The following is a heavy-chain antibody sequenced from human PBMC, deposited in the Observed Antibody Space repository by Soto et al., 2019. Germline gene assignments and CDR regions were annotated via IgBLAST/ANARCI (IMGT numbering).Heavy chain of an antibody. D-gene: IGHD6-6*01. CDR3: ARGRVAARRWYFDL. CDR1: GGSFSGYY. CDR2: INHSGST. J-gene: IGHJ2*01. Sequence: QVQLQQWGAGLLKPSETLSLTCAVYGGSFSGYYWNWIRQPPGKGLGWIGEINHSGSTNYNPSLKSRVTISVDTSKNQFSLKLSSVTAAATAVYYCARGRVAARRWYFDLWGRGTLVTVSS. V-gene: IGHV4-34*01.